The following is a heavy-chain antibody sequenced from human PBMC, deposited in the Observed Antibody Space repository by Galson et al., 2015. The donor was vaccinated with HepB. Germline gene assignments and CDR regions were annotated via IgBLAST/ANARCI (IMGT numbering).Heavy chain of an antibody. CDR2: ISSDEGST. CDR1: EFTFSTYT. Sequence: SLRLSCAASEFTFSTYTLHWVRQAPGKGLEYVSSISSDEGSTYYADSVKGRFTISRDNSKNTLYLQMGSLRPEDMAVYYCARSRGASSAYYGLAYWGQGTLVTVSS. J-gene: IGHJ4*02. V-gene: IGHV3-64*02. CDR3: ARSRGASSAYYGLAY. D-gene: IGHD3-22*01.